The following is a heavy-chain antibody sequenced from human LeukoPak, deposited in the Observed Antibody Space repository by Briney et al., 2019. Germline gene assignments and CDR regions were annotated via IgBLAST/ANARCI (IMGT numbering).Heavy chain of an antibody. CDR2: ISGGGDGT. CDR3: AKDIRSGYYGVFDI. J-gene: IGHJ3*02. D-gene: IGHD3-22*01. CDR1: GFTFSSYA. Sequence: GGSLRLSCAASGFTFSSYAMSWVRQAPGKGLEWVSAISGGGDGTYYADSVKGRFTISRDNSKNTLYLQMNSLRAEDTAVYYCAKDIRSGYYGVFDIWGQGTMVTVSS. V-gene: IGHV3-23*01.